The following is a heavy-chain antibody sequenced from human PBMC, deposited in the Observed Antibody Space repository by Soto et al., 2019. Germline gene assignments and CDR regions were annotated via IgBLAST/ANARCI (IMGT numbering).Heavy chain of an antibody. V-gene: IGHV1-69*13. CDR1: GGTFSSYA. CDR2: IIPIFGTA. Sequence: GASVKVSCKASGGTFSSYAISWVRQAPGQGLEWMGGIIPIFGTANYAQKFQGRVTITADESTSTAYMELSSLRSEDTAVYYCARSFDFWSRFTFDPWGQGTLVTVSS. D-gene: IGHD3-3*01. J-gene: IGHJ5*02. CDR3: ARSFDFWSRFTFDP.